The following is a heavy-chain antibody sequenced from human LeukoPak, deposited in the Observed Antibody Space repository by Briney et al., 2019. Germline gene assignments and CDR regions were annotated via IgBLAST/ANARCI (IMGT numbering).Heavy chain of an antibody. CDR1: GFTFSSYA. V-gene: IGHV3-23*01. D-gene: IGHD3-10*01. CDR3: AKGDGSGSYSAFDY. Sequence: PGGSLRLSCAASGFTFSSYAMSWVRQAPGKGLEWVSVISGSGGSTYYADSVKGRFTISRDNSKNTLYLQMNSLRAEDTALYYCAKGDGSGSYSAFDYWGQGTLVTVSS. J-gene: IGHJ4*02. CDR2: ISGSGGST.